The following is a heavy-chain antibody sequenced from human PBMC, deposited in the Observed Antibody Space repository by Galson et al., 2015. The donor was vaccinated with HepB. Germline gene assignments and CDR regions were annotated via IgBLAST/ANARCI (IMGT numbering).Heavy chain of an antibody. CDR3: ARGDDYTHSYYYYGMDV. Sequence: SVKVSCKASGGTFSSYAISWVRQAPGQGLEWMGGIIPIFGTANYAQKFQGRVTITADESTSTAYMELSSLRSEDTAVYYCARGDDYTHSYYYYGMDVWGQGTTVSVSS. D-gene: IGHD4-11*01. V-gene: IGHV1-69*13. CDR2: IIPIFGTA. CDR1: GGTFSSYA. J-gene: IGHJ6*02.